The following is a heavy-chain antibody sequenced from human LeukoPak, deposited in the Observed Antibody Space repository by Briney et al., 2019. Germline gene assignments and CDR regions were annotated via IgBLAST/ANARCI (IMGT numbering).Heavy chain of an antibody. V-gene: IGHV1-8*03. CDR3: ASHLTREEDAFDV. CDR2: MNPNSGNT. D-gene: IGHD1-26*01. J-gene: IGHJ3*01. Sequence: ASVKVSCKASGYTFTSYDINWVRQATGQGLEWMGWMNPNSGNTGYAQKFQGRVTITRNTSISTAYMELSSLRSEDTAVYYCASHLTREEDAFDVWGQGTMVTVSS. CDR1: GYTFTSYD.